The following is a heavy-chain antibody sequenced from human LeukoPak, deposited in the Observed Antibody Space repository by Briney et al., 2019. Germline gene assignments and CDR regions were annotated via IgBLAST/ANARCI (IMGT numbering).Heavy chain of an antibody. CDR1: GYTFTSYG. CDR3: AGHRGYSGYDYSFDY. D-gene: IGHD5-12*01. Sequence: ASVRVSCKASGYTFTSYGISWVRQAPGQGGGWMGWISAYNGNTNYAQKLQGRVTMTTDTSTSTAYMELRSLRSDDTAVYYCAGHRGYSGYDYSFDYWGQGTLVTVSS. J-gene: IGHJ4*02. CDR2: ISAYNGNT. V-gene: IGHV1-18*01.